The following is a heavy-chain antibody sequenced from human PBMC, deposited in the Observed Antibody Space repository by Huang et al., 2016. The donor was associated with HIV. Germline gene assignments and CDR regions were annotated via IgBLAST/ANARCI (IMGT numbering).Heavy chain of an antibody. CDR2: ISYDDGSTT. V-gene: IGHV3-30-3*01. J-gene: IGHJ2*01. CDR1: GFTFSNYP. Sequence: QVQLVESGGGVVQPGGSLRLACAASGFTFSNYPMHWVSQAPGKGRALLAVISYDDGSTTYVAYSVNGRFTISSDNSKNTVYLQMSSLRADDTAVFYCARAVLRGLGYFDVWGRGTLVTVSS. D-gene: IGHD4-17*01. CDR3: ARAVLRGLGYFDV.